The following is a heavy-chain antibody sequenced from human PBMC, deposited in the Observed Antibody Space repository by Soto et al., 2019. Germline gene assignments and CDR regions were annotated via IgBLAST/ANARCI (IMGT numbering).Heavy chain of an antibody. CDR2: INPNSGGT. V-gene: IGHV1-2*02. D-gene: IGHD6-13*01. CDR1: GYTFTGYY. CDR3: ARRLAIAPPLGYYYGMDF. J-gene: IGHJ6*02. Sequence: ASVKVSCKASGYTFTGYYMHWVRQAPGQGLEWMGWINPNSGGTNYAQKFQGRVTMTRDTSISTAYMELSRLRSDDTAVYYCARRLAIAPPLGYYYGMDFSGPGDTVTGSS.